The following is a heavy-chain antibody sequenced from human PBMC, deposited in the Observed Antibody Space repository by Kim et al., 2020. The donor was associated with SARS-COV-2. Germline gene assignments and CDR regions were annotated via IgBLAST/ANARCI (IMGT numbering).Heavy chain of an antibody. CDR3: HEAGDYYYYGMDV. CDR2: IRSKANSYAT. J-gene: IGHJ6*02. Sequence: GGSLRHSCAASGFTFSGSAMHWVRQASGKGLEWVGRIRSKANSYATAYAASVKGRFTISRDDSKNTAYLQMNSLKTEDTAVYYCHEAGDYYYYGMDVWGQGTTVTVSS. V-gene: IGHV3-73*01. CDR1: GFTFSGSA. D-gene: IGHD6-13*01.